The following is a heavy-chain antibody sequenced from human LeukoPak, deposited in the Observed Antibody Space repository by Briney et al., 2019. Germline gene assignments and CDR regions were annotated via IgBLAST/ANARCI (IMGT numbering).Heavy chain of an antibody. CDR3: AGRAASHFRLITLDY. CDR2: INHSGST. D-gene: IGHD2-15*01. V-gene: IGHV4-34*01. CDR1: GGSFSGYY. J-gene: IGHJ4*02. Sequence: SETLSLTCAVYGGSFSGYYWSWIRQPPGKGLEWIGEINHSGSTNYNPSLKSRVTISVDTSKNQFSLKLSSVTAADTAVYYCAGRAASHFRLITLDYWGQGTLVTVSS.